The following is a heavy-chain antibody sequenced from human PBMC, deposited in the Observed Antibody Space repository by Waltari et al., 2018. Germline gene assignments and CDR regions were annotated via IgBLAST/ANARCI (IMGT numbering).Heavy chain of an antibody. CDR2: IYYSGST. D-gene: IGHD6-19*01. V-gene: IGHV4-31*03. J-gene: IGHJ2*01. Sequence: QVQLQESGPELVKPSQTLSLTCTVPGGSISSSNYPWTWIRQHPGEGLEWIGYIYYSGSTKYNPSLQSRVTISVDTSKNQFSLKLNSVTAADTAVYHCARIGGDYTSGWGYFDLWGRGTLVTVSS. CDR3: ARIGGDYTSGWGYFDL. CDR1: GGSISSSNYP.